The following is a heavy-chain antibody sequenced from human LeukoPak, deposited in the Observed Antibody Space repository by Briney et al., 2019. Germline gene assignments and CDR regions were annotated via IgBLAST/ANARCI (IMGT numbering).Heavy chain of an antibody. CDR2: ISDSGERT. V-gene: IGHV3-23*01. CDR3: ARALVTTDNWFDP. Sequence: TGGSLRLSCAASGLDFNIYAMSWVRQAPGKGLEWVSTISDSGERTFYADSVKDRFTISRDNSKNTLYLQMNSLRAEDTAVYYCARALVTTDNWFDPWGQGTLVTVSS. D-gene: IGHD3-3*01. CDR1: GLDFNIYA. J-gene: IGHJ5*02.